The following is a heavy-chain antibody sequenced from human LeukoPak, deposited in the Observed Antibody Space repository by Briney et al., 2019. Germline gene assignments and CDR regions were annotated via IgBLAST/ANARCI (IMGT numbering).Heavy chain of an antibody. CDR3: AIAVAGTHYYGMDV. D-gene: IGHD6-19*01. CDR2: IYYSGST. V-gene: IGHV4-59*01. J-gene: IGHJ6*02. Sequence: PSETLPLTCTVSGGSISSYYWSWIRQPPGKGLEWIGYIYYSGSTNYNPSLKSRVTISVDTSKNQFSLKLSSVTAADTAVYYCAIAVAGTHYYGMDVWGQGTTVTVSS. CDR1: GGSISSYY.